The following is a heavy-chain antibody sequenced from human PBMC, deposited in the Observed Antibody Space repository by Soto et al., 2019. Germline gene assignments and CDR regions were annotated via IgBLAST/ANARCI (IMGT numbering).Heavy chain of an antibody. CDR3: AKEAVYSGSSWDF. D-gene: IGHD6-6*01. CDR2: IGGSGGST. J-gene: IGHJ4*02. CDR1: GFTFSSNA. V-gene: IGHV3-23*01. Sequence: PGGSLRLFCAASGFTFSSNAMSWVRQAPGKGLEWVSGIGGSGGSTYYADSVKGRFTISRDNSKNTLQLQMNGLRGDDTAVYYCAKEAVYSGSSWDFWGQGTLVTVSS.